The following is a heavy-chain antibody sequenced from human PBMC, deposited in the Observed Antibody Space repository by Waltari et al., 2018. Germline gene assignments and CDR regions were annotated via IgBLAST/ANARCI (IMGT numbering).Heavy chain of an antibody. CDR1: GFDLRAYD. J-gene: IGHJ5*02. CDR3: TRDLYGSGGDWFDP. D-gene: IGHD3-10*01. CDR2: IGGTHSNI. Sequence: EVRLAESGGGLVKPGGSVRLSCTASGFDLRAYDMNWVRQAPGTGLEWVSSIGGTHSNIFYADSVKGRFTVSRDNAKNSLYLQMDNLRAEDSGLYFCTRDLYGSGGDWFDPWGQGTLVTVSS. V-gene: IGHV3-21*03.